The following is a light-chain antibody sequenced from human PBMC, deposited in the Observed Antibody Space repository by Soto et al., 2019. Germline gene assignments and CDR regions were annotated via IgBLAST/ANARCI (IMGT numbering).Light chain of an antibody. J-gene: IGKJ4*01. V-gene: IGKV2D-29*01. CDR3: MHSIKLPLP. CDR2: RVS. Sequence: TETPLCFSVTPAQTASISYKGSRNLQNIAGGTYVYCYVRRTGSTPQVLIYRVSNRLSGVPERFGGYGAGTDFTMEISRVEADDAGIYYCMHSIKLPLPFGVGTKVDIK. CDR1: RNLQNIAGGTY.